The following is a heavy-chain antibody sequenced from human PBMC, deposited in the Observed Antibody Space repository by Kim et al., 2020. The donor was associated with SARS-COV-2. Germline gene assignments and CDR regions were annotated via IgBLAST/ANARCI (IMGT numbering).Heavy chain of an antibody. CDR1: GDSMITGVYF. D-gene: IGHD2-15*01. Sequence: SETLSLTCSVSGDSMITGVYFWTGIRQRPGGALEWIGHISYRGSAFYNNSLKSRLSMSADPSNNQFSLSLNSVIAADTAVYFDARLFATGMFDNWGTGSL. V-gene: IGHV4-31*03. CDR3: ARLFATGMFDN. J-gene: IGHJ4*02. CDR2: ISYRGSA.